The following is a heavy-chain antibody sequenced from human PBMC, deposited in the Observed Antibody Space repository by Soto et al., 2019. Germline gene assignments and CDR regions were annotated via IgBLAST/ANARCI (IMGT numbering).Heavy chain of an antibody. Sequence: QVQLVQSGAEVKKPGASVKVSCKASGYTFTSYGISWVRQAPGQGLEWMGWISAYNGNTNYAQKLQGRVTMTTDTSTRNAYMELRSLRSDDTAVYYCARTAVYCSGGSCSPTSFDYWGQGTLVTVSS. J-gene: IGHJ4*02. CDR1: GYTFTSYG. CDR3: ARTAVYCSGGSCSPTSFDY. V-gene: IGHV1-18*01. D-gene: IGHD2-15*01. CDR2: ISAYNGNT.